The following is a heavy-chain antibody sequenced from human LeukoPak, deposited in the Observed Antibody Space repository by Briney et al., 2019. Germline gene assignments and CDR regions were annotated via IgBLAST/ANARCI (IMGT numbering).Heavy chain of an antibody. D-gene: IGHD3-9*01. J-gene: IGHJ5*02. Sequence: PGGSLRLSCAASGFTFSSYAMSWVRQAPGKGLEWVSAISGSGGSTYYADSVKGRFTISRDNSKNTLYLQMNSLRAEDTAVYYCAKDGSKVSAFGWFHVNWFDPWGQGTMVTVSS. CDR3: AKDGSKVSAFGWFHVNWFDP. CDR2: ISGSGGST. V-gene: IGHV3-23*01. CDR1: GFTFSSYA.